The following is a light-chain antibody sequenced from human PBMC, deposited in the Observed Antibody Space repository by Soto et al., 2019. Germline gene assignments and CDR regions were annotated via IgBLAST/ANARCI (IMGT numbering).Light chain of an antibody. CDR2: DVI. CDR3: SSYTNINTAGV. J-gene: IGLJ1*01. Sequence: QSVLTQPASVSGSPGQSITISCTGTSSDVGGYDYVSWYQQHPGKAPKLMIYDVINRPSGVSNRFSGSKSGNTASLTISGLQAEDEADYYCSSYTNINTAGVFGTGTKLTVL. CDR1: SSDVGGYDY. V-gene: IGLV2-14*01.